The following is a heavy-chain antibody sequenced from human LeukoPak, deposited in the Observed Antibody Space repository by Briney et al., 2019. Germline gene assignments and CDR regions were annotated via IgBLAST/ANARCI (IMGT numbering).Heavy chain of an antibody. V-gene: IGHV3-48*03. Sequence: PGGSLRLSYAASGFTFSSYEMNWVRQAPGKGLEWVSSISSSGSTIYYADSVKGRFTISRDKDKNSLYLQMNSLRAEDTAVYYCAELGITMIGGVWGKGTTVTISS. J-gene: IGHJ6*04. D-gene: IGHD3-10*02. CDR2: ISSSGSTI. CDR1: GFTFSSYE. CDR3: AELGITMIGGV.